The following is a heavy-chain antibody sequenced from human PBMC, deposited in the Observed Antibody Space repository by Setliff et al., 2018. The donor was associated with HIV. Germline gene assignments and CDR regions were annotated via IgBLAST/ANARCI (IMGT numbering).Heavy chain of an antibody. Sequence: GGSLRLSCVASGFTFGPFWMHWVRQAPGKGLEWVSYINSDGSIITYGESVKGRFTISRDNSKNTLYVQMNSLRAEDTAVYYCARHDVVRGAIDNWGQGTLVTVSS. CDR1: GFTFGPFW. D-gene: IGHD3-10*01. CDR2: INSDGSII. V-gene: IGHV3-74*01. CDR3: ARHDVVRGAIDN. J-gene: IGHJ4*02.